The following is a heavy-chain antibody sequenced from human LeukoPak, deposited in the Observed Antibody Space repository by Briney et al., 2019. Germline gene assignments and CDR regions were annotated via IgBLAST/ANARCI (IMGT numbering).Heavy chain of an antibody. J-gene: IGHJ4*02. CDR1: GFTFSNYW. CDR3: ASHLRDY. V-gene: IGHV3-7*01. CDR2: IKQDGSEK. Sequence: GGSLRLSCAASGFTFSNYWMSWVRQAPGKGLEWVASIKQDGSEKYYVDSVKGRFTISRDNAKNSLYLQMNNLRDEDTAVYYCASHLRDYWGQGTLVTVSS.